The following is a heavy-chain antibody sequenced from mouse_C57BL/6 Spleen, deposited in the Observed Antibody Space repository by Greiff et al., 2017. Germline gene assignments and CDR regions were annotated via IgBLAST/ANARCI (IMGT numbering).Heavy chain of an antibody. CDR2: INPNNGGT. D-gene: IGHD2-1*01. CDR3: ARGGNGFEY. J-gene: IGHJ2*01. Sequence: VQLQQSGPELVKPGASVKISCKASGYTFTDYYMNWVKQSHGKSLEWIGDINPNNGGTSYNQKFKGKATLTVDKSSSTAYMELRSLTSEDSAVYYCARGGNGFEYWGQGTTLTVST. CDR1: GYTFTDYY. V-gene: IGHV1-26*01.